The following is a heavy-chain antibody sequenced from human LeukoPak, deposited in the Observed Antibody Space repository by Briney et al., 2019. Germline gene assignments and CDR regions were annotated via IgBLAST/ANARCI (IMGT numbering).Heavy chain of an antibody. J-gene: IGHJ4*02. CDR1: GFTFSSYA. CDR2: ISGSGGST. Sequence: AGGSLRLSCAASGFTFSSYAMSWVRQAPGKGLEWVSAISGSGGSTYYADSVKGRFTISRDNSKNTLYLQMNSLRAEDTAVYFCAKRRPAAQFFDYWGQGTLVTVSS. CDR3: AKRRPAAQFFDY. V-gene: IGHV3-23*01. D-gene: IGHD2-2*01.